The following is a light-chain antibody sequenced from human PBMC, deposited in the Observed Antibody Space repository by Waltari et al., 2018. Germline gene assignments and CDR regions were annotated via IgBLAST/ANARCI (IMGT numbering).Light chain of an antibody. CDR2: WAS. J-gene: IGKJ2*01. Sequence: DIVMTPSPASLAVSLGEKATISCTASQTVLYSDNNNYLGWYQQKPGQPPKVLIKWASTREPGVPDRFVGSGSGTDFTLTINSLQAEDVAVYYCQQYFGTPVTFGQGTRLEIK. V-gene: IGKV4-1*01. CDR3: QQYFGTPVT. CDR1: QTVLYSDNNNY.